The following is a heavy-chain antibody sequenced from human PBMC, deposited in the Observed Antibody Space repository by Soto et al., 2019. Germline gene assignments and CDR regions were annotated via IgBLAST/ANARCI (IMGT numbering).Heavy chain of an antibody. J-gene: IGHJ4*02. Sequence: SVKVSCKASGGTFSSYAISWVRQAPGQGLEWMGGIIPIFGTANYAQKFQGRVTITADESTRTAYMELSSLRSEDTAVYYCARDRGRSQTFDYWGQGTLVTVYS. CDR1: GGTFSSYA. CDR2: IIPIFGTA. CDR3: ARDRGRSQTFDY. D-gene: IGHD6-25*01. V-gene: IGHV1-69*13.